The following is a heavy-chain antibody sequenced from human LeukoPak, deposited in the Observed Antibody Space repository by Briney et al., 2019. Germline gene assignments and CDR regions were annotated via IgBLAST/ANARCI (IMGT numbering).Heavy chain of an antibody. D-gene: IGHD2-2*01. CDR3: TRWDCTTTGCYPFDY. J-gene: IGHJ4*02. V-gene: IGHV3-73*01. CDR2: IRDKANSYAT. Sequence: GRSLRLSCAASGFTFSGSAIHWVRQASGKGLEWVGRIRDKANSYATAYIASVKGRFTISRDDSKNTAYLQMSSLKTEDTAVYYCTRWDCTTTGCYPFDYWGQGTLVTVSS. CDR1: GFTFSGSA.